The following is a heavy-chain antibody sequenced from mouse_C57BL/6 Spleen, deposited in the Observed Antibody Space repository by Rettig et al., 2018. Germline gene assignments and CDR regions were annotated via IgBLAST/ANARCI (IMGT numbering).Heavy chain of an antibody. CDR1: TDYE. Sequence: TDYEMHWVKQTPVHGLEWIGAIDPETGGTAYNQKFKGKAILTADKSSSTAYMELRSLTSEDSAVYYCTRSHDYWGQGTTLTVSS. CDR2: IDPETGGT. V-gene: IGHV1-15*01. J-gene: IGHJ2*01. CDR3: TRSHDY.